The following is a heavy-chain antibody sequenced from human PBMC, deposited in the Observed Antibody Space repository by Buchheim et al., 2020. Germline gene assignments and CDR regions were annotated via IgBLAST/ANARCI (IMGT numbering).Heavy chain of an antibody. CDR1: GFSLTTYG. D-gene: IGHD6-19*01. J-gene: IGHJ4*02. V-gene: IGHV3-23*04. CDR2: INGDAT. CDR3: GKESLSRGWYTIEH. Sequence: DVQLVESGGGLVQPEGSLRLSCAASGFSLTTYGMSWVRQAPGKGLEWVSAINGDATYYADSVKGRFTTSLDRSKKTAYLQVNSLRADDTAVYYCGKESLSRGWYTIEHWGQGTL.